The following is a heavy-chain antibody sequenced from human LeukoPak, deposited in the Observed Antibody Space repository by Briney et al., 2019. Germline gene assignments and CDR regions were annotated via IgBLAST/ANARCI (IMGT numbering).Heavy chain of an antibody. D-gene: IGHD2-2*01. CDR1: GYSNSSGYY. V-gene: IGHV4-38-2*02. CDR2: IYHSGST. CDR3: AIAEGYCSSTSCYGHDAFDI. Sequence: PSETLSLTCTVSGYSNSSGYYWGWIRQPPGKGLEWIGSIYHSGSTYYNPSLKSRVTISVDTSKNQFSLKLSSVTAADTAVYYCAIAEGYCSSTSCYGHDAFDIWGQGTMVTVSS. J-gene: IGHJ3*02.